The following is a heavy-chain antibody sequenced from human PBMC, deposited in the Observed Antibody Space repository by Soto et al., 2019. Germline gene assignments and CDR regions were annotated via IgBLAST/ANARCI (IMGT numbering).Heavy chain of an antibody. D-gene: IGHD3-10*01. CDR3: ARVLRGSGSLAFDI. Sequence: EVQLVESGGGLVQPGGSLRLSCAASGFTFSSYRMNWVRQAPGKGLEWVSYISSSSSTIYYADSVKGRFTISRDNAKNSLYLQMNTLRDEDTAVYYCARVLRGSGSLAFDIWGQGTVVTVSS. CDR1: GFTFSSYR. CDR2: ISSSSSTI. V-gene: IGHV3-48*02. J-gene: IGHJ3*02.